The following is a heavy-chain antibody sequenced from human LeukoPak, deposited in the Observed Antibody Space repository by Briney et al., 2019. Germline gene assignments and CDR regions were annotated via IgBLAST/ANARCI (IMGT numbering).Heavy chain of an antibody. V-gene: IGHV3-7*04. D-gene: IGHD3-16*01. CDR1: GFTLSYYW. CDR2: IKPDGSEK. CDR3: ARGGGGVDY. J-gene: IGHJ4*02. Sequence: GGSLRLSCVASGFTLSYYWMSWVRQAPGKGLEWVANIKPDGSEKYYVDSVKGRFTISRDNAKNSLYLQMNSLTGEDTAVYYCARGGGGVDYWGQGTLVTVSS.